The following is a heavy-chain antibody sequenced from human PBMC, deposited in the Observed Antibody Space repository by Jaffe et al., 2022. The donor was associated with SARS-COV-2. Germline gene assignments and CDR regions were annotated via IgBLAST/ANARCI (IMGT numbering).Heavy chain of an antibody. V-gene: IGHV4-61*02. Sequence: QVQLQESGPGLVEPSQSLSLTCTVSGASVISGSFYWSWIRQPAGKGLEWIGHIYTSGNIINYNPSLKSRVTISVDTSKNQFSLKLNSVTAADTAVYYCARDSSKKMGFSSLYYHYGMDVWGQGTTVTVSS. J-gene: IGHJ6*02. CDR1: GASVISGSFY. CDR3: ARDSSKKMGFSSLYYHYGMDV. D-gene: IGHD6-6*01. CDR2: IYTSGNII.